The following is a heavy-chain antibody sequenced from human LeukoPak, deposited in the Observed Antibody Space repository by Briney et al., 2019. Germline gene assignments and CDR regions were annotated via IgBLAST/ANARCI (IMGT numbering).Heavy chain of an antibody. J-gene: IGHJ5*02. CDR3: ARDRAVAGRPYNWFDP. D-gene: IGHD6-19*01. V-gene: IGHV3-30*04. CDR1: GFTFSSYA. CDR2: ISYDGSNK. Sequence: GGSLRLSCAASGFTFSSYAMHWVRQAPGKGLEWVAVISYDGSNKYYADSVKGRFTISRDNSKNTLYLQMNSLRAEDTAVYYCARDRAVAGRPYNWFDPWGQGTLVTVSS.